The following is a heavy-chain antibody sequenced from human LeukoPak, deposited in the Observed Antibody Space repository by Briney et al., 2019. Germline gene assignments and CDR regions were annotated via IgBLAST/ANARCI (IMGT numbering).Heavy chain of an antibody. Sequence: GGSLRLSCAVSGLTFSSSWMDWVRQAPGKGLMWVSLISTDGKSTRYAESVKGRFTISRDNAKNALYLQMDILRVEDTALYFCVRDYQFIQEVWGQGTTVTVSS. CDR3: VRDYQFIQEV. V-gene: IGHV3-74*01. CDR2: ISTDGKST. D-gene: IGHD2-2*01. J-gene: IGHJ6*02. CDR1: GLTFSSSW.